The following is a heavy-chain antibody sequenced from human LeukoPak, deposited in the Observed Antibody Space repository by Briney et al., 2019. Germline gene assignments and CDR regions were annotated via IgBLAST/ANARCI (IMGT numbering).Heavy chain of an antibody. CDR3: ARDYSSSSEDY. CDR1: GYSISSGYY. V-gene: IGHV4-38-2*02. J-gene: IGHJ4*02. CDR2: IFHTGST. Sequence: SETLSLTCTVSGYSISSGYYWAWIRQPPGKGLEWIGSIFHTGSTYHNPSLKSRVTISVDTSKNQFSLKLNSVTAADTAVYYCARDYSSSSEDYWGQGTLVTVSS. D-gene: IGHD6-13*01.